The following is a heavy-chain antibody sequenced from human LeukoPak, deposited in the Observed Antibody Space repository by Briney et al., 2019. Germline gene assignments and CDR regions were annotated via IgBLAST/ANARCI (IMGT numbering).Heavy chain of an antibody. CDR2: NNHSGST. CDR3: ARCEDDSSALTIPSKYYMDV. D-gene: IGHD3-22*01. CDR1: GGSLSGYY. Sequence: SETLSLTCAVYGGSLSGYYWSGIRQPPGKGLEWIGENNHSGSTNYNPSLKSRVTISVDTSKNQFSLKLSSVTAADTAVYYCARCEDDSSALTIPSKYYMDVWGKGTTVTVSS. J-gene: IGHJ6*03. V-gene: IGHV4-34*01.